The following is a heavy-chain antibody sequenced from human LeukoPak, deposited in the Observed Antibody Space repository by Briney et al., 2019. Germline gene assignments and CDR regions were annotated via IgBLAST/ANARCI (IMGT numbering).Heavy chain of an antibody. D-gene: IGHD3-22*01. CDR2: ISAYNGNT. CDR1: GYTFTSYG. CDR3: ARASYYDSSGYDFDY. J-gene: IGHJ4*02. V-gene: IGHV1-18*01. Sequence: GASVKVSCKASGYTFTSYGISWVRQAPGQGLEWMGWISAYNGNTNYAQKLQGRVTMTTDTSTSTAYMELTSLRSDDTAVYYCARASYYDSSGYDFDYWGQGTLVTVSS.